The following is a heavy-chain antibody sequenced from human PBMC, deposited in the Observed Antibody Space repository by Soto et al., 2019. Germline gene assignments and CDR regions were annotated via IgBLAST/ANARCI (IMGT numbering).Heavy chain of an antibody. V-gene: IGHV3-21*02. J-gene: IGHJ4*02. CDR2: ISSSSDYI. CDR3: SRVLHFGSRGYSL. D-gene: IGHD3-22*01. Sequence: EVQLVESGGRLVSTGGSLRLSCVAFGFTFRSYSMNWVRQAPGKGLEWGSSISSSSDYIVYADSLNGRFTNSRDNAKNSLYLQMNSLRAEDTAMYYCSRVLHFGSRGYSLWGQGTLVTVSS. CDR1: GFTFRSYS.